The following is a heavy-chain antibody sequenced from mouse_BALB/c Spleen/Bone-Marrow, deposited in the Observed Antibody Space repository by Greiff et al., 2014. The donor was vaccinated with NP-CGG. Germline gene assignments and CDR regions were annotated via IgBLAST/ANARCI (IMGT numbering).Heavy chain of an antibody. CDR3: TRVLGRPF. CDR2: INPGSGGT. CDR1: GYAFTNYL. Sequence: QEQLKQSGAEVVRPGTSVKGSCKASGYAFTNYLIEWIKQRPGQGLERIGLINPGSGGTNYNEKFKEKAALTEDKSSGTAYMQLNNLTSDDSAVYFWTRVLGRPFWGKGTLVSVNA. V-gene: IGHV1-54*01. J-gene: IGHJ3*01.